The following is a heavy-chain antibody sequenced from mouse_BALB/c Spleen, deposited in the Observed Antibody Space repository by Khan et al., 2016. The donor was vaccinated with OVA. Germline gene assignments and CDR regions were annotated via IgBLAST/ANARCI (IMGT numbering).Heavy chain of an antibody. Sequence: EVQLQQPGTVLARPGASVKMSCKASGYSFTSYLIHWVKQRPGQGLEWIGDIYPGNSDTTYNQKFKDKAKLTAGTSANTAYMELSSLTNEDSAVYYCARGGYSSIAYWGQGTLVTVSA. CDR2: IYPGNSDT. CDR1: GYSFTSYL. J-gene: IGHJ3*01. V-gene: IGHV1-5*01. D-gene: IGHD1-3*01. CDR3: ARGGYSSIAY.